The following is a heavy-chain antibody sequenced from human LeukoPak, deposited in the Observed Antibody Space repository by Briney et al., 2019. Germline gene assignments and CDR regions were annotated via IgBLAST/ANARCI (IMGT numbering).Heavy chain of an antibody. CDR2: ISSSSRTI. V-gene: IGHV3-48*02. CDR1: GFTFSSHS. CDR3: ARDVEMATIKNAFDI. J-gene: IGHJ3*02. Sequence: HPGGSLRLSCAASGFTFSSHSMNWVRQAPGKGLEWISYISSSSRTIYYADSVKGRFTISRDNAKISLYLQMNSLRDEDTAVYYCARDVEMATIKNAFDIWGQGTMVTVSS. D-gene: IGHD5-12*01.